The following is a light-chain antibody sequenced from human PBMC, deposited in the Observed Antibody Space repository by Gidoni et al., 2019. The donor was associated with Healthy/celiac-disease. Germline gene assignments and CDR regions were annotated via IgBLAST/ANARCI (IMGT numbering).Light chain of an antibody. CDR1: QSISSW. J-gene: IGKJ1*01. CDR3: QQYGT. Sequence: DIQMTQSPSTLSASVGDRVTITCRASQSISSWLAWYQQKPGKAPKLLIYKASSLESGDPSRFSGSGSGTEFTLTISSLQPDDFATYYCQQYGTFGQGTKVEIK. V-gene: IGKV1-5*03. CDR2: KAS.